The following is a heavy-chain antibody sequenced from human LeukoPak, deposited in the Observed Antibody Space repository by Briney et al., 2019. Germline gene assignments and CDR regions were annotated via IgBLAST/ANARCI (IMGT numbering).Heavy chain of an antibody. Sequence: ASVKVSCKASGYTFINSGISWVRQAPGQGLEWMGWISPYNGNTDYALKFQDRVTMTTDTSTTTAYMELRSLRSDDTALYYCARQLWSDGENAFDIWGQGTMVTVSA. CDR3: ARQLWSDGENAFDI. D-gene: IGHD5-18*01. J-gene: IGHJ3*02. CDR2: ISPYNGNT. CDR1: GYTFINSG. V-gene: IGHV1-18*01.